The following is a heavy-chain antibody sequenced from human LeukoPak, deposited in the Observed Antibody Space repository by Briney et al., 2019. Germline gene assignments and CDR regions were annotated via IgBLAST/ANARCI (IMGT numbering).Heavy chain of an antibody. CDR3: ARDSSGRYTAPAFDY. J-gene: IGHJ4*02. CDR1: GGTFSSYA. CDR2: IIPIFGTA. V-gene: IGHV1-69*05. D-gene: IGHD6-19*01. Sequence: GSSVKVSCKASGGTFSSYAISWVRQAPGQGLEWMGGIIPIFGTANYAQKFQGRVTITTDESTSTAYMELSSLRSEDTAVYYCARDSSGRYTAPAFDYWGQGTLVTVSS.